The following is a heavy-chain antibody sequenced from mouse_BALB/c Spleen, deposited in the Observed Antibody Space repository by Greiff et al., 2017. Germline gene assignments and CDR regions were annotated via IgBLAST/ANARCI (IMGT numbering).Heavy chain of an antibody. J-gene: IGHJ2*01. D-gene: IGHD1-1*01. CDR1: GYTFTSYV. V-gene: IGHV1-14*01. CDR2: INPYNDGT. CDR3: ATTTVVGSFDY. Sequence: VQLKESGPELVKPGASVKMSCKASGYTFTSYVMHWVKQKPGQGLEWIGYINPYNDGTKYNEKFKGKATLTSDKSSSTAYMELSSLTSEDSAVYYCATTTVVGSFDYWGQGTTLTVSS.